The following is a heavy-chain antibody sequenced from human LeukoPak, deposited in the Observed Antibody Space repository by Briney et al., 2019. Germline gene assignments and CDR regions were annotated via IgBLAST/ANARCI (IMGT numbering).Heavy chain of an antibody. Sequence: ASVKVSCKASGYTFTGYYMHWVRQAPGQGLEWMGWINPNSGGTNYAQKFQGRVTMTRDTSISTAYMELSRLRSDDTAVYYCARVEYYDSSGYPSYEYFDYWGQGTLVTVSS. D-gene: IGHD3-22*01. CDR2: INPNSGGT. V-gene: IGHV1-2*02. CDR3: ARVEYYDSSGYPSYEYFDY. J-gene: IGHJ4*02. CDR1: GYTFTGYY.